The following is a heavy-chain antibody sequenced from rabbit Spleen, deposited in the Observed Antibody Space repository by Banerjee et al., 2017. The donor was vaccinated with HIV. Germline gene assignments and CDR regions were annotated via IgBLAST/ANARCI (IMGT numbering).Heavy chain of an antibody. Sequence: QQQLVESGGGLVKPEGSLALTCKASGFSFSDGDVMCWVRQAPGKGLEWIGYIDPIFGGTYYASWVNGRFSISRENTQNTVSLQLNSLTAADTATYFCVRNSGWGISYFNLWGPGTLVTVS. CDR3: VRNSGWGISYFNL. CDR1: GFSFSDGDV. CDR2: IDPIFGGT. J-gene: IGHJ4*01. D-gene: IGHD4-1*01. V-gene: IGHV1S47*01.